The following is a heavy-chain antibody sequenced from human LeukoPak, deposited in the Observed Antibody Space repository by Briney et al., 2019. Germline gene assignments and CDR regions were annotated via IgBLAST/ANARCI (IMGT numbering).Heavy chain of an antibody. Sequence: PGRSLRLSCAASGFTFSSYAMHWVRQAPGKGLEWVAVISYDESNKYYADSVKGRFTISRDNSKNTLYLQMNSLRAEDTAVYYCAREGIAVAGNFDYWGQGTLVTVSS. J-gene: IGHJ4*02. D-gene: IGHD6-19*01. CDR3: AREGIAVAGNFDY. CDR1: GFTFSSYA. CDR2: ISYDESNK. V-gene: IGHV3-30-3*01.